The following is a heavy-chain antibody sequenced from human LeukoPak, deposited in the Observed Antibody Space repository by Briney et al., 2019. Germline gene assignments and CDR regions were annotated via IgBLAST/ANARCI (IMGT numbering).Heavy chain of an antibody. CDR1: GFTFSSYA. CDR3: ARVDIAVVVAVNVDH. J-gene: IGHJ4*02. D-gene: IGHD2-15*01. Sequence: PGGSLRLSCAASGFTFSSYAMHWVRQAPGKGLEWVAVISYDGSNKYYADSVKGRFTISRDNSKNTLYLQMNSLRAEDTAVYYCARVDIAVVVAVNVDHWGQGTLVTVSS. V-gene: IGHV3-30-3*01. CDR2: ISYDGSNK.